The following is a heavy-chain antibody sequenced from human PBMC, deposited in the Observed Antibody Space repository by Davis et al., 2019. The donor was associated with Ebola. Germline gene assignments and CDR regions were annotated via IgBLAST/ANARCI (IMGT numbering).Heavy chain of an antibody. CDR2: ISSSTSYI. CDR3: ARAFVTIFGVVDYGMDV. D-gene: IGHD3-3*01. CDR1: GFTFSSYR. J-gene: IGHJ6*02. V-gene: IGHV3-21*01. Sequence: GGSLRLSCAASGFTFSSYRMNWVRQAPGKGLEWVSSISSSTSYIFYADSVKGRFTISRDNSKNSLYLQMNSLRAEDTAVYYCARAFVTIFGVVDYGMDVWGQGTTVTVSS.